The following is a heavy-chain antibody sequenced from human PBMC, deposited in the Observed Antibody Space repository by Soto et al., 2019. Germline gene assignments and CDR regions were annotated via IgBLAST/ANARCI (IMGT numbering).Heavy chain of an antibody. Sequence: EVQLVETGGGMIPPGGSLRVSCAASGFTVGINYMGWVRQAPGKGLDWVSVIYDGDNTYYADSVKGRCTISRDNSKNTLYLQMNSRRAEDTAVYYCARDGYWGQGTLVTVSS. J-gene: IGHJ4*02. CDR1: GFTVGINY. V-gene: IGHV3-53*02. CDR2: IYDGDNT. CDR3: ARDGY.